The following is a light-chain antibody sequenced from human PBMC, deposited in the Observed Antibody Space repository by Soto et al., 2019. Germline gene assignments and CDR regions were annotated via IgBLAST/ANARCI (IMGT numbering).Light chain of an antibody. J-gene: IGKJ1*01. CDR2: DAS. Sequence: DIQMTQSPSSLSASVRDRVTLSCQASQDIRNHLNWYQQKPGKAPKLLLYDASNLETGVPSRFSGSGSGTDFTFTISSLQAEDNATYYCQQYDDFPITFGQGTKVDIK. CDR1: QDIRNH. CDR3: QQYDDFPIT. V-gene: IGKV1-33*01.